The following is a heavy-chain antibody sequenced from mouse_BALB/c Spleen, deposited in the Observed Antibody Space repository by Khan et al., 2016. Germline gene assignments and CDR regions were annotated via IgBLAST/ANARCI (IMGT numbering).Heavy chain of an antibody. J-gene: IGHJ4*01. CDR2: ISSGGSYT. CDR1: GFTFSSYA. D-gene: IGHD1-2*01. V-gene: IGHV5-9-4*01. CDR3: ARYRITTATYYAMDY. Sequence: EVELVESGGGLVKPGGSLKLSCAASGFTFSSYAMSWVRQSPEKRLEWVAEISSGGSYTYYPDTVTGRFTISRDNAKNTLYLEMSSLRSEDTAMYYCARYRITTATYYAMDYWGQGTSVTVSS.